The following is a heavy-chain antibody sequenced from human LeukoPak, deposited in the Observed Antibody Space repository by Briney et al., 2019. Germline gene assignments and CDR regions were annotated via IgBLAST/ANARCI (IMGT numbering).Heavy chain of an antibody. CDR2: INPNSGGT. CDR1: GYTFTDYY. D-gene: IGHD2-2*02. V-gene: IGHV1-2*06. J-gene: IGHJ5*02. Sequence: ASVTVSCKASGYTFTDYYIHWVRQAPGQGLEWMGRINPNSGGTNYAQKFQGRVTMTRDTSISTAYMELRRLRSDDTAVYYCARDPLYCSSTSCYTGHWFDPWGQGTLVTVSS. CDR3: ARDPLYCSSTSCYTGHWFDP.